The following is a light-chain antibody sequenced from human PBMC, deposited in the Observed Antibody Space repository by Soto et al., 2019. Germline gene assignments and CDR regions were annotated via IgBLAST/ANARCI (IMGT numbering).Light chain of an antibody. J-gene: IGKJ1*01. V-gene: IGKV3-20*01. Sequence: IVLTQSPGSLSLSPGDRATLSCRASQSVYSDYVAWYQKKPGQAPKILIYETSTRATGIQDRFSGSGSGTDFTLTISRLEPDDFGVYLSKLYGTPAPCTFGQGTKVDMK. CDR2: ETS. CDR1: QSVYSDY. CDR3: KLYGTPAPCT.